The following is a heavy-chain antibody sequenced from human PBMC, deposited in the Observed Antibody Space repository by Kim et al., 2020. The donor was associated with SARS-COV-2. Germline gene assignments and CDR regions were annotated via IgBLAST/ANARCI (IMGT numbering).Heavy chain of an antibody. Sequence: SETLSLTCTVSGGSISSYYWSWIRQPPGKGLEWIGYIYYSGSTNYNPSLKSRVTISVDTSKNQFSLKLSSVTAADTAVYYCARGGGTVAAYYYYYGMDVWGQGTTVTVSS. CDR2: IYYSGST. D-gene: IGHD2-15*01. CDR3: ARGGGTVAAYYYYYGMDV. V-gene: IGHV4-59*01. J-gene: IGHJ6*02. CDR1: GGSISSYY.